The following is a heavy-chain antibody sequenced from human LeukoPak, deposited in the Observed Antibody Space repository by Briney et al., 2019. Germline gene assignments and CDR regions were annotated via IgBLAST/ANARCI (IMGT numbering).Heavy chain of an antibody. V-gene: IGHV4-59*08. D-gene: IGHD1-1*01. J-gene: IGHJ5*02. CDR2: IYYSGSS. Sequence: SSETLSLTCSVYGVSISGYYWSWIRQSPGKGLEWIGYIYYSGSSNYNPSLKSRLTISVDTSKNQFSLKMNSVTAADTAVYYCARRDDNLNFFDPWGHRTLVTVSS. CDR3: ARRDDNLNFFDP. CDR1: GVSISGYY.